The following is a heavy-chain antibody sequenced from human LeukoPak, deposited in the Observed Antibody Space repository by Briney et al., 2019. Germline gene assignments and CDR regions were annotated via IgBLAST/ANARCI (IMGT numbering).Heavy chain of an antibody. V-gene: IGHV5-51*01. CDR3: ACLHYDSSGPFDY. J-gene: IGHJ4*02. D-gene: IGHD3-22*01. CDR2: IYPGDSDT. Sequence: GESLKFSGKGSGYSFTSYWIGWVRQMPGKGLKWMGIIYPGDSDTRYSPSFQGQATISADKSISTAYLQWSSLKASDTAMYYCACLHYDSSGPFDYWGQGTLVTVSS. CDR1: GYSFTSYW.